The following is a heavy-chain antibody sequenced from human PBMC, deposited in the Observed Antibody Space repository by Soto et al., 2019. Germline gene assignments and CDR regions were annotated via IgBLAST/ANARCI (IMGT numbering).Heavy chain of an antibody. D-gene: IGHD7-27*01. CDR3: AKNWNWGSLVH. CDR2: IYYSGST. Sequence: SETLSLTCTVSGGSISSSNYYWGWIRQPPGKGLEWIGTIYYSGSTYYNPSLKSRVTISVDTSKNQFSLKLSSVTAADTAVYYCAKNWNWGSLVHWGQGTLVTV. J-gene: IGHJ4*02. V-gene: IGHV4-39*01. CDR1: GGSISSSNYY.